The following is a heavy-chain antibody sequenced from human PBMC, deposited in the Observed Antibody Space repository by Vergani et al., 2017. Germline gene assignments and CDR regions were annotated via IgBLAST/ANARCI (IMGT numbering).Heavy chain of an antibody. CDR3: AKDIGGNSGGAFDI. CDR1: GFPFDDYA. D-gene: IGHD4-23*01. CDR2: ISWNSGSI. V-gene: IGHV3-9*01. J-gene: IGHJ3*02. Sequence: EVQLVESGGGLVQPGRSLRLSCAASGFPFDDYAMHWVRQAPGKGLEWVSGISWNSGSIGYADSVKGRFTISRDNAKNSLYLQMNSLRAEDTALYYCAKDIGGNSGGAFDIWGQGTMVTVSS.